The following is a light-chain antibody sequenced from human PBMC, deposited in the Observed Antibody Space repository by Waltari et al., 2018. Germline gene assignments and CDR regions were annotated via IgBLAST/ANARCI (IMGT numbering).Light chain of an antibody. CDR3: QRRGHWPPDAT. CDR2: DTS. CDR1: QSVSRF. J-gene: IGKJ3*01. Sequence: EIVLTQSPATLSLSPGERATLSCRASQSVSRFLAWYHQKPGQAPRLIIYDTSNRATGIPARFSGSGSGTDFTLTISSLEPEDFAVYYCQRRGHWPPDATFGPGTRVDIK. V-gene: IGKV3-11*01.